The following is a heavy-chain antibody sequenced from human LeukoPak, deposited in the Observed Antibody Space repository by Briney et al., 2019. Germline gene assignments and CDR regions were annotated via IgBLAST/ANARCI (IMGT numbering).Heavy chain of an antibody. CDR1: GFTFSSYA. Sequence: GGSLRLSCAASGFTFSSYAMSWVRQAPGKGLEWVSAISGSGGSTYYADSVKGRFTTSRDNSKNTLYLQMNSLRAEDTAVYYCAKDRYYDSSGPQGPFDYWGQGTLVTVSS. CDR2: ISGSGGST. V-gene: IGHV3-23*01. J-gene: IGHJ4*02. CDR3: AKDRYYDSSGPQGPFDY. D-gene: IGHD3-22*01.